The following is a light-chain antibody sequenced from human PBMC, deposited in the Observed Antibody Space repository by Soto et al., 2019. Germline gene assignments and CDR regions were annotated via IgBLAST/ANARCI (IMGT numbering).Light chain of an antibody. J-gene: IGLJ2*01. CDR2: EVN. Sequence: QSALTQPPSVSGSPGQSVTISCTGTSSDVGNYNRVSWYQQPPGTAPKLIIYEVNNRPSGVPDRFSGSKSGNTASLTISGRQAEDEADYYCSSYTSSSTLVLFGGGTKLTVL. V-gene: IGLV2-18*02. CDR1: SSDVGNYNR. CDR3: SSYTSSSTLVL.